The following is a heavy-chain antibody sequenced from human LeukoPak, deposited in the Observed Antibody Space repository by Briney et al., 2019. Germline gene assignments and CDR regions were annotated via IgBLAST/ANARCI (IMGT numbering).Heavy chain of an antibody. CDR1: GFTFSSYA. V-gene: IGHV3-23*01. J-gene: IGHJ4*02. CDR3: AKPLNYYDSSGVDY. D-gene: IGHD3-22*01. Sequence: GSLRLSCAASGFTFSSYAMSWVRQAPGKGLEWVSAISGSGGSTYYADSVKGRFTISRDNSKNTLYLQMNSLRAEDTAVYYCAKPLNYYDSSGVDYWGQGTLVTVSS. CDR2: ISGSGGST.